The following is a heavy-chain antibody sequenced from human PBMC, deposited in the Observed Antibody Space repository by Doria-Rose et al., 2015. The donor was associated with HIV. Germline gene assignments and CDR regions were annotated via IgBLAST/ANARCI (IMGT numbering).Heavy chain of an antibody. CDR3: ARIKSSRWYHKYYFDF. D-gene: IGHD6-13*01. J-gene: IGHJ4*02. CDR1: GVSLSSPGMG. CDR2: IFSDDER. V-gene: IGHV2-26*01. Sequence: QESGPVLVKPTETLTLTSTVSGVSLSSPGMGVSWIRQSPGKALEWLANIFSDDERSYKTPLKSRLTISRGTSKSQVVLTMTDMDPVDTATYYCARIKSSRWYHKYYFDFWGQGTLVIVSA.